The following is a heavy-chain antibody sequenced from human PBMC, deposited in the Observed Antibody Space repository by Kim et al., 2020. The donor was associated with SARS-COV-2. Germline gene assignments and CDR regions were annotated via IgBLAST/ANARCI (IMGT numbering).Heavy chain of an antibody. CDR1: GFTFSSYG. Sequence: GGSLRLSCAASGFTFSSYGMHWVRQAPGKGLEWVAVIWYDGSNKYYADSVKGRFTISRDNSKNTLYLQMNSLRAEDTAVYYCAREGCSGGSCYPEYYYGMDVWGQGTTVTVSS. CDR2: IWYDGSNK. V-gene: IGHV3-33*01. J-gene: IGHJ6*02. CDR3: AREGCSGGSCYPEYYYGMDV. D-gene: IGHD2-15*01.